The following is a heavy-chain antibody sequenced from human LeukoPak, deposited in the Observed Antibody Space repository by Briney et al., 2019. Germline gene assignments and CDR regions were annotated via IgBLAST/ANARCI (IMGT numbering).Heavy chain of an antibody. Sequence: GGSLKLSCAASGFSVSDNYMSWVRQAPGKGLEWVSIIYSSGTIYYADSVKGRFTISRDNSKNTVYLQMNSLRAEDTAVYYCARDRSTGSYDYWGQGTLVSVSS. V-gene: IGHV3-53*01. CDR3: ARDRSTGSYDY. D-gene: IGHD1-26*01. CDR1: GFSVSDNY. J-gene: IGHJ4*02. CDR2: IYSSGTI.